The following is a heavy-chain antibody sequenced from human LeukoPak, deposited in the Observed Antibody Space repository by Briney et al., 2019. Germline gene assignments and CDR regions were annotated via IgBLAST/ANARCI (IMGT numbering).Heavy chain of an antibody. D-gene: IGHD6-13*01. CDR2: ISYDGSNK. CDR1: GFTFISYS. CDR3: ARVSFKWQQLVQGFDY. V-gene: IGHV3-30*19. Sequence: PGGSLRLSCAASGFTFISYSIHWVRQAPGKGLEWVAVISYDGSNKYYADSVKGRFTISRDNSKNTLYLQMNSLRAEDTAVYYCARVSFKWQQLVQGFDYWGQGTLVTVSS. J-gene: IGHJ4*02.